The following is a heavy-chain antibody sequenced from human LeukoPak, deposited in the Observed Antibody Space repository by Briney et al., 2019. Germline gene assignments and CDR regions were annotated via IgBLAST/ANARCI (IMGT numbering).Heavy chain of an antibody. Sequence: SETLSPTCTVSGGSISSYYWSWIRQPPGKGLEWIGYIYYSGSTNYNPSLKSRVTISVDTSKNQFSLKLSSVTAADTAVYYCAAYSGYVRAFDIWGQGTMVTVPS. CDR3: AAYSGYVRAFDI. D-gene: IGHD5-12*01. V-gene: IGHV4-59*01. J-gene: IGHJ3*02. CDR2: IYYSGST. CDR1: GGSISSYY.